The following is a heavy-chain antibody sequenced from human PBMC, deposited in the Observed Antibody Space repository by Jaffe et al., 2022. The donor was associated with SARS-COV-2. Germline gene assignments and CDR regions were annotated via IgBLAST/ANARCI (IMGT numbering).Heavy chain of an antibody. CDR3: ARGTYGGNPEDFQH. J-gene: IGHJ1*01. D-gene: IGHD4-17*01. CDR2: IWYDGSNK. V-gene: IGHV3-33*01. CDR1: GFTFSSYG. Sequence: QVQLVESGGGVVQPGRSLRLSCAASGFTFSSYGMHWVRQAPGKGLEWVAVIWYDGSNKYYADSVKGRFTISRDNSKNTLYLQMNSLRAEDTAVYYCARGTYGGNPEDFQHWGQGTLVTVSS.